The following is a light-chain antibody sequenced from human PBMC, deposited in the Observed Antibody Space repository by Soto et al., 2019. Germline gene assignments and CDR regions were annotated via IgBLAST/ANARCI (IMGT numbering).Light chain of an antibody. Sequence: EIEVTQSPATLSLSPGARATLSCRASQSVSSFLAWYQQKPGQAPRLLIYGAASRATGIPDRFSGSGSGTDFTLTISRLEPEDFAVYYCQQYGSSPRTFGQGTKVDIK. CDR3: QQYGSSPRT. CDR2: GAA. V-gene: IGKV3-20*01. CDR1: QSVSSF. J-gene: IGKJ1*01.